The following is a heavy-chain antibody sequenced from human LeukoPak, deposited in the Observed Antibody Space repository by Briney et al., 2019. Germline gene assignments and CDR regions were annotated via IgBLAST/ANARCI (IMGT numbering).Heavy chain of an antibody. V-gene: IGHV4-30-4*01. J-gene: IGHJ2*01. Sequence: SETLSLTWTVSGGSISSGDYYWSWIRQPPGKGLEWIGYIYYSGSTYYNPSLKSRVTISVDTSKNQFSLKLSSVTAADTAVYYCARDNNDSSGYYYWYFDLWGRGTLVTVSS. CDR1: GGSISSGDYY. D-gene: IGHD3-22*01. CDR3: ARDNNDSSGYYYWYFDL. CDR2: IYYSGST.